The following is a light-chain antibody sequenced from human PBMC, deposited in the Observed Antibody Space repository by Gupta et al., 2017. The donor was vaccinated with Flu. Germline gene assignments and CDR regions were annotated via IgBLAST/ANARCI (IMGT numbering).Light chain of an antibody. Sequence: GTTSDVGVYNYVSWYQQHPGNAPKLMIYEVSNRPSGVSNRFSGSKSGNTASLTISGLQSEDESDYYCSSYTSSSTIFGTGTKVTVL. CDR1: TSDVGVYNY. V-gene: IGLV2-14*01. CDR2: EVS. CDR3: SSYTSSSTI. J-gene: IGLJ1*01.